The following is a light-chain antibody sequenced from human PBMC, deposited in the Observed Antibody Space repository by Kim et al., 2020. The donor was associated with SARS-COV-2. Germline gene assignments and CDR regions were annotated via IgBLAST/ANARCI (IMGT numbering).Light chain of an antibody. Sequence: TVVTQEPSFSVSPGGTVTLTCGLSSGSVSTNSHPSWYQQTPGQAPRTLIYNTNTRSSGVPDRFSGSILGNKAALTITGAQAEDESDYYCVLYMGSGIWVFGGGTQLTVL. V-gene: IGLV8-61*01. CDR3: VLYMGSGIWV. J-gene: IGLJ3*02. CDR2: NTN. CDR1: SGSVSTNSH.